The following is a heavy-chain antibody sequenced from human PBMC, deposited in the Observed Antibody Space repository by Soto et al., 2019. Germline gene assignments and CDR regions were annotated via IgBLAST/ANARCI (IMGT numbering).Heavy chain of an antibody. CDR1: GGTFSSYA. V-gene: IGHV1-69*12. D-gene: IGHD3-3*02. J-gene: IGHJ6*02. Sequence: QVQLVQSGSEVKKPGSSVKVSCKASGGTFSSYAISWVRQVPGQGLEWIGGIMPIFGTPDYAQKFQGRVTITADESTSIAYMELSSLRSEDTGVYYCARDKDRPQLGGNYYYIMDVWGQGTTVTVSS. CDR2: IMPIFGTP. CDR3: ARDKDRPQLGGNYYYIMDV.